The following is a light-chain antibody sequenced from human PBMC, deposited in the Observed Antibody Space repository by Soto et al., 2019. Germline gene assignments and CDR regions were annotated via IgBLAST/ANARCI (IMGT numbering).Light chain of an antibody. Sequence: DTQMTQSPSSLSASVGDRVTITCRASHTISRYLSWYQQQPGKAPKLLVYAASTLQGGVPSRFSGSGAGTDFTLTNSGLQPEDFATYYCQQNYTAPYTFGQGTKLEIK. CDR2: AAS. J-gene: IGKJ2*01. CDR3: QQNYTAPYT. V-gene: IGKV1-39*01. CDR1: HTISRY.